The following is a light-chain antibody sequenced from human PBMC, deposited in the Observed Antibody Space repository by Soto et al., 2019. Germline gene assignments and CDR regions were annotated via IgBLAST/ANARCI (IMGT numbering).Light chain of an antibody. V-gene: IGLV2-14*01. CDR3: SSYTSTSTRV. CDR2: EVS. Sequence: QSALTQPAFVSGSPGQSITISCTGTSSDVGGYNYVSWYQHPPGKAPKLMISEVSNRPSGVSNRFSGSKSGNTASLTISGLQAEDEADYYCSSYTSTSTRVFGTGTKLNVL. CDR1: SSDVGGYNY. J-gene: IGLJ1*01.